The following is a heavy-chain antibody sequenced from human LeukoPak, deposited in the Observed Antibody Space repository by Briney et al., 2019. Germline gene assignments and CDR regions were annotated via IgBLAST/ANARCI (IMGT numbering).Heavy chain of an antibody. D-gene: IGHD3-16*01. CDR2: SYHSGRT. V-gene: IGHV4-38-2*02. Sequence: PSETLSLTCAVSGYSISSGYYWGWMRQPPGKERVWIGSSYHSGRTYYNPSLKSRVTISVDTTKNQFSLELSSVTAADTAVYYCAREGVYWGQGTLVTVSS. J-gene: IGHJ4*02. CDR1: GYSISSGYY. CDR3: AREGVY.